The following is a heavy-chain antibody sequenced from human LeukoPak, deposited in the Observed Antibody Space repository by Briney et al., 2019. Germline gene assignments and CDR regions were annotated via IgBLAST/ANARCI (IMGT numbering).Heavy chain of an antibody. J-gene: IGHJ4*02. D-gene: IGHD3-9*01. CDR2: IKSKTDGGTI. CDR3: ATDAASPTYYDILTGHLNDY. Sequence: GGSLRLSCAASGFTFSNAWMNWVRQAPGKGLEWVGRIKSKTDGGTIDYAAPVKGRFTISRDDSINTLYLQMNSLKTEDTAVYYCATDAASPTYYDILTGHLNDYWGQGTLVTVSS. CDR1: GFTFSNAW. V-gene: IGHV3-15*01.